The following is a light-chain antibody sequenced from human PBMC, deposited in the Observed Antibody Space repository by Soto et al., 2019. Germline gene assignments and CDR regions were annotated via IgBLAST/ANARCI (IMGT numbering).Light chain of an antibody. CDR3: QQYNKLSPKT. CDR2: GAS. V-gene: IGKV3-15*01. Sequence: EIVMTQSPATLSVSPGERATLSCRASQSVSSNLAWYQQKPGQAPRILIYGASTRATGIPASFSGNGSGTEITHTNTGVQSEDYAVYYGQQYNKLSPKTFGQGKQVEIK. J-gene: IGKJ1*01. CDR1: QSVSSN.